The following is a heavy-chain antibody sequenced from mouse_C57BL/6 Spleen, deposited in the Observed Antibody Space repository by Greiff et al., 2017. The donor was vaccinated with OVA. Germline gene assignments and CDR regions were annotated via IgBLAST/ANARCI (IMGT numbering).Heavy chain of an antibody. CDR1: GYTFTDYE. CDR3: TRVSYGSSAHWFAY. J-gene: IGHJ3*01. Sequence: VQLQQSGAELVRPGASVTLSCKASGYTFTDYEMHWVKQTPVHGLEWIGAIDPETGGTAYNQKFKGKAILTADKSSSTAYMELRSLTSEDSAVDYCTRVSYGSSAHWFAYWGQGTLVTVSA. CDR2: IDPETGGT. D-gene: IGHD1-1*01. V-gene: IGHV1-15*01.